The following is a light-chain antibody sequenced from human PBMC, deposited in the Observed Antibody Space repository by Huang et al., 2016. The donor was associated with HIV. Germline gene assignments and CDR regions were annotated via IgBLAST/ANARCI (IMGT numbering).Light chain of an antibody. CDR2: TAS. Sequence: DIQMTQSPSSLSASVGDRVTITCRASQSISSYLHWYQQKPGKAPNLLIYTASSLQSWVPSRFSGSGSGTDFTLSISSLQPEDFATYYCQQSYITPLTFGGGTKVEIK. J-gene: IGKJ4*01. V-gene: IGKV1-39*01. CDR3: QQSYITPLT. CDR1: QSISSY.